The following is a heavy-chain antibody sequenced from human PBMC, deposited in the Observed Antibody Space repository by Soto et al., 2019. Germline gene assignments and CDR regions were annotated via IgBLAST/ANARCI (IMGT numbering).Heavy chain of an antibody. Sequence: EVQLVESGGDLVQPGGSLRLSCAASGITFSSHAMNWVRQAPGKGLEWVASIRATGVTYYADSVKGRFIISRDHAKDSLFLQMDSLRVEDTAVYYWLDGDYNWGQGTLVTVSS. CDR2: IRATGVT. CDR3: LDGDYN. V-gene: IGHV3-48*01. D-gene: IGHD4-17*01. CDR1: GITFSSHA. J-gene: IGHJ4*02.